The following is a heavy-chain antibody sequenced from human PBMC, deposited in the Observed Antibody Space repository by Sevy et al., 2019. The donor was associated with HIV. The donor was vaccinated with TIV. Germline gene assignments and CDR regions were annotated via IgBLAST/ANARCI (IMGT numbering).Heavy chain of an antibody. V-gene: IGHV3-30-3*01. J-gene: IGHJ4*02. CDR1: GFTFSSYA. CDR2: ISYDGSNK. Sequence: GGSLRLSCAASGFTFSSYAMHWVRHAPGKGLEWVAVISYDGSNKYYADSVKGRFTISRDNSKNTLYLQMNSLRAEDTAVYYCAREGYFCSGPTRQSYYFDYWGQGTLVTVSS. D-gene: IGHD3-3*01. CDR3: AREGYFCSGPTRQSYYFDY.